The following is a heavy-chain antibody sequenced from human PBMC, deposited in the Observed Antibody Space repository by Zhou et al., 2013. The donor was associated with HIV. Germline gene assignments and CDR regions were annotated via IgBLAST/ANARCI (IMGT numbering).Heavy chain of an antibody. Sequence: QVQLVQSGAEVKKPGASVKLSCKASGYTFTDYYMHWVRQAPGQGLEWLGWINLNSGGTNSAQRFQGRVTLTRDTSISTAYMELSRLRSDDTAVYYCARCYYDNSGCDYWGQGTLVTVSS. V-gene: IGHV1-2*02. CDR3: ARCYYDNSGCDY. J-gene: IGHJ4*02. D-gene: IGHD3-22*01. CDR1: GYTFTDYY. CDR2: INLNSGGT.